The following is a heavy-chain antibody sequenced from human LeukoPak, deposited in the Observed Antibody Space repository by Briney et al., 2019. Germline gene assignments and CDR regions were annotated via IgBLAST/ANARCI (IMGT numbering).Heavy chain of an antibody. D-gene: IGHD6-13*01. J-gene: IGHJ4*02. Sequence: GGSLRLSCAASGFTFSSYAMHWVRQAPGKGLEWVAVISYDGSNKYYADSVKGRFTISRDNSKNTLYLQMNSLRAEDTAVYYCAKDRPKQQLIFDYWGQGTLVTVSS. CDR2: ISYDGSNK. CDR3: AKDRPKQQLIFDY. CDR1: GFTFSSYA. V-gene: IGHV3-30-3*01.